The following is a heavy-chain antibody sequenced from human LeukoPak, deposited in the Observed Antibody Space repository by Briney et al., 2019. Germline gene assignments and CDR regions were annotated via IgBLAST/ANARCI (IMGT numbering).Heavy chain of an antibody. J-gene: IGHJ6*03. D-gene: IGHD6-6*01. Sequence: SETLSLTCTVSGGSISSDSYSWGWIRQPPGKGLEWIGTIYYSGSTYYNPSLKSRVTISVDTSKNQFSLKLSSVTAADTAVYYCARVRTEQLATRYYYYYMDVWGKGTTVTVSS. CDR3: ARVRTEQLATRYYYYYMDV. CDR1: GGSISSDSYS. CDR2: IYYSGST. V-gene: IGHV4-39*07.